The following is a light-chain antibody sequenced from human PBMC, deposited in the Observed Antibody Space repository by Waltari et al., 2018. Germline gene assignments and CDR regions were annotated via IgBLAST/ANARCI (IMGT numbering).Light chain of an antibody. CDR1: QSVSSN. Sequence: EIVMTQSPATLSLSPGERATLSCRASQSVSSNLAWYQQKPGQAPRPLIYGASSRATGIPDRFSGSGSGTDFTLTISSLEPEDVGVYYCLQRNNWPHSFGQGTKVEIK. CDR2: GAS. J-gene: IGKJ2*03. CDR3: LQRNNWPHS. V-gene: IGKV3D-15*01.